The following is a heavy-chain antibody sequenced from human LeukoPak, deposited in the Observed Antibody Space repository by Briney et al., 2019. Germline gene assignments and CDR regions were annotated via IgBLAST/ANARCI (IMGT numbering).Heavy chain of an antibody. V-gene: IGHV3-11*06. CDR1: GFTFSDYY. Sequence: GGSLRLSCAASGFTFSDYYMSWIRQAPGKGLEWVSYISSSSSYTNYADSVKGRFTISRDNAKYSLYLQMTSLRAEDTAVYYCARSYYDSSGYPHSDLDYWGQGTLVTVSS. CDR3: ARSYYDSSGYPHSDLDY. J-gene: IGHJ4*02. CDR2: ISSSSSYT. D-gene: IGHD3-22*01.